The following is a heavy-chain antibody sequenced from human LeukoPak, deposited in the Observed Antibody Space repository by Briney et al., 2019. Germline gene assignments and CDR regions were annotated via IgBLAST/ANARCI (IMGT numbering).Heavy chain of an antibody. V-gene: IGHV3-74*01. Sequence: GGSLRLSCAASGFTFSNYWMHWVRQAPGKGLVWVSRINSDGSSTTYADSVKGRFTISRDNSKNTLYLQMNSLRAEDTAVYYCAKRGEGVSNRWYMNNWFDPWGQGTRVTVSS. CDR1: GFTFSNYW. CDR3: AKRGEGVSNRWYMNNWFDP. D-gene: IGHD6-13*01. J-gene: IGHJ5*02. CDR2: INSDGSST.